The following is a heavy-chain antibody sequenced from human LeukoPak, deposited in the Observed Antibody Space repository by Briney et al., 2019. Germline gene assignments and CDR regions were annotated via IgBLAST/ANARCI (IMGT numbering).Heavy chain of an antibody. CDR1: GFTFNDYY. CDR2: INIGGTNT. V-gene: IGHV3-11*01. Sequence: GGSLRLSCAASGFTFNDYYMSWIRQAPGKGLEWLSYINIGGTNTHYADSVKGRFTISRDNAKKSLYLEMNNLRAEDTAVYYCAKGDRGIVGATAPPIFDYWGQGTLVTVSS. CDR3: AKGDRGIVGATAPPIFDY. D-gene: IGHD1-26*01. J-gene: IGHJ4*02.